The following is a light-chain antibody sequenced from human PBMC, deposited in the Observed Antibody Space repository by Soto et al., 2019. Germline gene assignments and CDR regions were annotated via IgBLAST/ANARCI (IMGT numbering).Light chain of an antibody. Sequence: EIVLTQSPGTLSLSPGERATLSCRASQSVSSSYLAWYRQKPGQAPRLLIYGASSRATGIPDRFSGSGSGTDFTLTISRLEPEDFAVYYCQQYGSSPSFTFGPGXKVXI. CDR1: QSVSSSY. CDR2: GAS. J-gene: IGKJ3*01. CDR3: QQYGSSPSFT. V-gene: IGKV3-20*01.